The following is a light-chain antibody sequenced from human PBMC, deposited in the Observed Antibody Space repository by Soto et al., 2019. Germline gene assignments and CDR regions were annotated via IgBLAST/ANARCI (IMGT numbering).Light chain of an antibody. V-gene: IGKV1-39*01. Sequence: DIQMTQSPSSLSASVGDRFTITCRASQSISTYLNWYQQKPGKXPKXXMHAASSLDRGVPSRFSGSGSGTDLTITISSLQPEDFETYYCQQSYRTPRTFGQGTKVDIK. CDR3: QQSYRTPRT. CDR2: AAS. J-gene: IGKJ1*01. CDR1: QSISTY.